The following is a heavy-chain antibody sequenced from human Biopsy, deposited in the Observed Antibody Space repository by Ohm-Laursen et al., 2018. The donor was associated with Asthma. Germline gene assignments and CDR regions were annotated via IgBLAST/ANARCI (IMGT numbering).Heavy chain of an antibody. J-gene: IGHJ6*02. CDR1: PGSFSGFF. CDR3: ARGPELDV. V-gene: IGHV4-34*01. CDR2: TNERGVT. Sequence: GTLSLTCAVYPGSFSGFFWTWIRQSPGKGLEWIGETNERGVTDNNPSLKSRVIISIDTYWNRVSLKLTSVTAADTAVYYCARGPELDVWGQGTTVTVSS.